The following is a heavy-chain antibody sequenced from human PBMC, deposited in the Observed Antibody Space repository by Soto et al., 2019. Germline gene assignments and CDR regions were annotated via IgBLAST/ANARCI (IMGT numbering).Heavy chain of an antibody. V-gene: IGHV3-7*01. Sequence: EVQLVESGGGLVQPGGSLRLSCAASGFTFSSYWMSWVRQAPGKGLEWVANIKQDGSEKYYVDSVKGRFTISRDNAKNSLYLQMNGLRAEDTAVYYCARVGTPFKYCFDYWGQGTLVTVSS. CDR3: ARVGTPFKYCFDY. CDR1: GFTFSSYW. J-gene: IGHJ4*02. CDR2: IKQDGSEK.